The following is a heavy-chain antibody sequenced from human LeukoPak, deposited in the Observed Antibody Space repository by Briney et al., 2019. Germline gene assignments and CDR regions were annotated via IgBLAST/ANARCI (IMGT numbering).Heavy chain of an antibody. CDR3: ASRTGIAAAGDGPWFDP. Sequence: ASVKVSCKASGYTFTSYYMHWVRQAPGQGLEWMGIINPSGGSTSYAQKFQGRVTMTRDTSASTVYMELSSLRSEDTAVYYCASRTGIAAAGDGPWFDPWGQGTLVTVSS. J-gene: IGHJ5*02. V-gene: IGHV1-46*01. CDR2: INPSGGST. D-gene: IGHD6-13*01. CDR1: GYTFTSYY.